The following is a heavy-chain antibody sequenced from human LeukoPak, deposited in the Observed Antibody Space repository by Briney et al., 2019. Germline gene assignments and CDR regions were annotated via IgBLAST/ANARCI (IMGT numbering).Heavy chain of an antibody. CDR1: GFTFSSYA. V-gene: IGHV3-23*01. CDR2: ISGSGGST. D-gene: IGHD3-22*01. J-gene: IGHJ4*02. Sequence: GSLRLSCAASGFTFSSYAMSWVRQAPGKGLEWVSAISGSGGSTYYADSVKGRFTISRDNSKNTLYLQMNSLRAEDTAVYYCARVANYYDSSGYYSLFDYWGQGTLVTVSS. CDR3: ARVANYYDSSGYYSLFDY.